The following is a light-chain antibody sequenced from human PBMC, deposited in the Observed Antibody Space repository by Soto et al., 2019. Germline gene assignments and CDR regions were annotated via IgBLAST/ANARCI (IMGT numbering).Light chain of an antibody. V-gene: IGKV3-20*01. CDR1: QSVHSST. CDR2: GAS. CDR3: QHFDDSLT. J-gene: IGKJ4*01. Sequence: EVVLTQSPGTLSLSPGERATLSCRASQSVHSSTLAWYQQKPGQAPRLLISGASKRATGTPDRFSGSGSGTDFTLTISRLEPEDFAVYYCQHFDDSLTFGGGTKVEIK.